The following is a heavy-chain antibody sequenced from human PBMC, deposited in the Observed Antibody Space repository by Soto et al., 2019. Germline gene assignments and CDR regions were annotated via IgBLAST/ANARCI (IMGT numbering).Heavy chain of an antibody. V-gene: IGHV4-39*01. CDR1: GGSFSPNY. CDR2: IYYSGST. CDR3: ARHGGSLPGYDFWSGYSYNWFDP. D-gene: IGHD3-3*01. Sequence: SETLSLTCTVSGGSFSPNYWGWIRQPPGKGLEWIGCIYYSGSTFYNPSLKCRVTISVDTSNNQFSLNLSSVTAADTAVYYCARHGGSLPGYDFWSGYSYNWFDPWGQGTLVTVSS. J-gene: IGHJ5*02.